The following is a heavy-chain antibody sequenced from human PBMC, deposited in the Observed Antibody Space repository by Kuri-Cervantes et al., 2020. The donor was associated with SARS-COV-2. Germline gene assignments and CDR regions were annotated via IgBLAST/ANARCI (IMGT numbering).Heavy chain of an antibody. CDR2: IFYSGST. Sequence: SETLSLTCTVSGDSISSYYWGWIRQPPGRGLDGIGYIFYSGSTNYNPSLKSRVTISVDTSKNQYSLRLNSVTAADTAVYYCARVPSYCGGDCYIFDYWGQGTLVTVSS. J-gene: IGHJ4*02. D-gene: IGHD2-21*01. CDR3: ARVPSYCGGDCYIFDY. V-gene: IGHV4-59*01. CDR1: GDSISSYY.